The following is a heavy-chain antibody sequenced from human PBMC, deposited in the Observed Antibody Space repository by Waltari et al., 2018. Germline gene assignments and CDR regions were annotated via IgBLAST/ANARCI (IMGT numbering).Heavy chain of an antibody. CDR3: ARGQRWELPCY. Sequence: GWMNPNSGNTGYAQKFQGRVTMTRNTSISTAYMELSSLRSEDTAVYYCARGQRWELPCYWGQGTLVTVSS. D-gene: IGHD1-26*01. J-gene: IGHJ4*02. CDR2: MNPNSGNT. V-gene: IGHV1-8*01.